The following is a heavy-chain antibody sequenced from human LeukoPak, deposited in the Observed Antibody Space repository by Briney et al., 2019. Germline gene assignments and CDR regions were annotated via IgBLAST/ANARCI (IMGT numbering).Heavy chain of an antibody. J-gene: IGHJ4*02. D-gene: IGHD5-18*01. Sequence: GGSLRLSCAAPGFTFSSYAMHWVRQAPGKGLEWVAVISYDGSNKYYADSVKGRFTISRDNSKNTLNLQMNSLRAEDTAVYYCARVSFGSYGFEYYFDYWGQGTLVTVSS. CDR3: ARVSFGSYGFEYYFDY. V-gene: IGHV3-30-3*01. CDR2: ISYDGSNK. CDR1: GFTFSSYA.